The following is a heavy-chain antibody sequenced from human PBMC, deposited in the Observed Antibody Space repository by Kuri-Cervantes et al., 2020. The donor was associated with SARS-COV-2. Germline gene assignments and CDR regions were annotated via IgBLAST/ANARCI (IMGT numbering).Heavy chain of an antibody. J-gene: IGHJ4*02. Sequence: GSLRLSCAVYGGSFSGYYWSWIRQPPGKGLEWIGEINHSGNTEYNPSLKSRVTISVDTSKNQFFLRLSAVTAADTAVYYCARLTTVTTFDYWGQGTLVTVSS. CDR3: ARLTTVTTFDY. CDR1: GGSFSGYY. D-gene: IGHD4-17*01. CDR2: INHSGNT. V-gene: IGHV4-34*01.